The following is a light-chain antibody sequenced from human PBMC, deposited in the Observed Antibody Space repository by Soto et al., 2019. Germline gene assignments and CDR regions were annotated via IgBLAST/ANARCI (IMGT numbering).Light chain of an antibody. Sequence: QSVLTQPAYVSGSPGQSITISCTGTSSDVGGYNYVSWYQQHPGKAPKLMIFDVNNRPSGISNRFSGSKSGNAASLTISGLQAEDEADYYCSSYTSSSTLGVFGTGTKVTVL. CDR2: DVN. CDR3: SSYTSSSTLGV. J-gene: IGLJ1*01. CDR1: SSDVGGYNY. V-gene: IGLV2-14*01.